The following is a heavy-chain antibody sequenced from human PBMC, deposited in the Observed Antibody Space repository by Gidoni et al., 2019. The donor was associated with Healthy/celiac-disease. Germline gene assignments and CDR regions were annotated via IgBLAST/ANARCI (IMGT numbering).Heavy chain of an antibody. D-gene: IGHD3-3*01. V-gene: IGHV3-7*01. Sequence: EVQLVESGGGLVQPGGSLRLSCAASAFTFSTSWRSWVRQAPGQGLEWVANIKQDGSEKYYVDSVKGRFTISRDNAKNSLYLQMNSLRAEDTAVYYCARDLSPAGGDPVISLRFLESKEGWFDPWGQGTLVTVSS. CDR3: ARDLSPAGGDPVISLRFLESKEGWFDP. CDR2: IKQDGSEK. J-gene: IGHJ5*02. CDR1: AFTFSTSW.